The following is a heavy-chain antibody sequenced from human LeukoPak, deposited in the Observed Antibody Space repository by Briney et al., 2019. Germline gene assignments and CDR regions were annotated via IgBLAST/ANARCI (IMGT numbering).Heavy chain of an antibody. Sequence: ASVKVSCKASGYTFTSYGIGWVRQAPGQGLEWMGWISAYNGNTNYAQKLQGRVTMTTDTFTSTAYMELRSLRSDDTAVYYCARAHYYDSSGYPRDYWGQGTLVTVSS. D-gene: IGHD3-22*01. CDR1: GYTFTSYG. J-gene: IGHJ4*02. CDR3: ARAHYYDSSGYPRDY. V-gene: IGHV1-18*01. CDR2: ISAYNGNT.